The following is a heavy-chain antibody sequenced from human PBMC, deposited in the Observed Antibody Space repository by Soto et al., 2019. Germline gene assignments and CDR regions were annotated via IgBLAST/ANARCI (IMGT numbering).Heavy chain of an antibody. Sequence: GASVKVSCKASGGSFSSYASSWVRQAPGQGLEWMGGIIPIFGRAYYAQKFQGRVTITVYEATSTAYMELSSLRSEDTAVYYCARFLAVAGSEGHNRFEPWGQGTLVTVSS. J-gene: IGHJ5*02. CDR1: GGSFSSYA. CDR2: IIPIFGRA. D-gene: IGHD6-19*01. V-gene: IGHV1-69*13. CDR3: ARFLAVAGSEGHNRFEP.